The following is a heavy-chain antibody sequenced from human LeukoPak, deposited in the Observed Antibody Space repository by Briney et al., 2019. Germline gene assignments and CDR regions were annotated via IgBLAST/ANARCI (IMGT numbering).Heavy chain of an antibody. J-gene: IGHJ4*02. CDR3: ARGSNWNQNDY. D-gene: IGHD1-20*01. CDR2: IYTSGST. CDR1: GDSISSYY. V-gene: IGHV4-4*07. Sequence: SETLSLTCTVSGDSISSYYWSWIRQPVGKGLEWIGRIYTSGSTNYNPSLKSRVTMSVDTSKNQFSLKLSSVTAADTAVYYCARGSNWNQNDYWGQGTLVTVSS.